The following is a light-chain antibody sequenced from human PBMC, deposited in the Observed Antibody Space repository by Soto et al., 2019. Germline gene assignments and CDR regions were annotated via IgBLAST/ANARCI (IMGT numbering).Light chain of an antibody. Sequence: EIVITQTPLSLPVTPGEPSSISFSSSQSLLDRDDGNMYLDWYVQKPGQSPQLLIYTVSYRAPGVPDRFSGIGSGTDFTLQISRVEADDVGVYYCMQRLEFPLTFGGGTKVDI. CDR2: TVS. CDR3: MQRLEFPLT. J-gene: IGKJ4*01. CDR1: QSLLDRDDGNMY. V-gene: IGKV2-40*01.